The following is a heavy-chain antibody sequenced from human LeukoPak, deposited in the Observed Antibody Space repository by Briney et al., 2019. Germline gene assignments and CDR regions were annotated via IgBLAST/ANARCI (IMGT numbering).Heavy chain of an antibody. CDR2: INSDGRTT. J-gene: IGHJ4*02. V-gene: IGHV3-74*01. D-gene: IGHD3-16*01. Sequence: GESLKISCAASGFTFSTYWMHWVRQGPGKGLVWVSRINSDGRTTDYADSVKGRFTISRDNAKNTLYLQMNSLRAEDTAVYYCARGGQDDYSDYWGQGTLVTVSS. CDR1: GFTFSTYW. CDR3: ARGGQDDYSDY.